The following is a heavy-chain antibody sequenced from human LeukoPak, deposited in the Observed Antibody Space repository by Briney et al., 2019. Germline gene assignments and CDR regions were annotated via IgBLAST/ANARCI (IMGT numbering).Heavy chain of an antibody. Sequence: ASVKVSCKASGYTFTTYGINWVRQAPGQGLEWMGWISTYDGDTNYAQNLQGRVTMTTDTSTNTAYMELRSLRSDDTAVYYCAREGLGELSLDYWGQGTLVIVSS. CDR3: AREGLGELSLDY. CDR1: GYTFTTYG. J-gene: IGHJ4*02. D-gene: IGHD3-16*01. V-gene: IGHV1-18*01. CDR2: ISTYDGDT.